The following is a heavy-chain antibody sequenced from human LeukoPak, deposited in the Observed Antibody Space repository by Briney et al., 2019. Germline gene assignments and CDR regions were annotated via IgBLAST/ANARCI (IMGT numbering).Heavy chain of an antibody. Sequence: GGSLRLSCAASGFTFSNYVMSWVRQAPGKGLEWVSSMSGSGGSTYYADSAKGRFTISRDNSKNTLYLQMNSLRGEDTAVYYCAEEVGNTYPTFDYWGQGTLVTVSS. V-gene: IGHV3-23*01. D-gene: IGHD1-26*01. CDR2: MSGSGGST. CDR1: GFTFSNYV. J-gene: IGHJ4*02. CDR3: AEEVGNTYPTFDY.